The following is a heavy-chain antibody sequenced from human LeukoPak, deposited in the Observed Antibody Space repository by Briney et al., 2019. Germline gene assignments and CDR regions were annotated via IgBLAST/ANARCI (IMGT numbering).Heavy chain of an antibody. Sequence: ASVKVSCKASGYTFTSYGISWVRQAPGQGLEWMGGFDPEDGETIYAQKFQGRATMTEDTSTDTAYMELSSLRSEDTAVYYCAFSVYGGDDAFDIWGQGTMVTVSS. CDR3: AFSVYGGDDAFDI. CDR2: FDPEDGET. D-gene: IGHD4-23*01. CDR1: GYTFTSYG. J-gene: IGHJ3*02. V-gene: IGHV1-24*01.